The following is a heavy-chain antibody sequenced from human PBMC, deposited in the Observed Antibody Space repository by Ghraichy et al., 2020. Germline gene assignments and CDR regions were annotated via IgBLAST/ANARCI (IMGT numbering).Heavy chain of an antibody. V-gene: IGHV4-39*07. CDR3: ARDSWGPTDYYYYGMDV. Sequence: SETLSLTCTVSGGSISSSSYYWGWLRPPPGKGLEWIGSIYYSGITYYNPSLKSRVTISVDTSKNQFSLKLSSVTAADTAVYYCARDSWGPTDYYYYGMDVWGQGTTVTVSS. CDR2: IYYSGIT. J-gene: IGHJ6*02. CDR1: GGSISSSSYY. D-gene: IGHD4-17*01.